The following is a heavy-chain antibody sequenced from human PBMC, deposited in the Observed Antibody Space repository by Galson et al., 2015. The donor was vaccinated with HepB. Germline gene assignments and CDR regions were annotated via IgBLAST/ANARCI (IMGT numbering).Heavy chain of an antibody. V-gene: IGHV1-46*01. D-gene: IGHD6-19*01. CDR2: INPSGGST. J-gene: IGHJ6*02. Sequence: SVKVSCKASGYTFTSYAMHWVRQAPGQGLEWMGIINPSGGSTSYAQKFQGRVTMTRDTSTSTVYMELSSLRSEDTAVYYCARDIAVAGSMDVWGQGTTVTVSS. CDR1: GYTFTSYA. CDR3: ARDIAVAGSMDV.